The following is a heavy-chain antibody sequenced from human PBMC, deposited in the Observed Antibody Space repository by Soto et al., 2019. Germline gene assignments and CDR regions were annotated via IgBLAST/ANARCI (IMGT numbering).Heavy chain of an antibody. CDR3: ARGRYFDLYYYYGMDV. J-gene: IGHJ6*02. D-gene: IGHD3-9*01. CDR1: GYTFTGYY. Sequence: ASVKVSCKASGYTFTGYYMHWVRQALGQGLEWMGWINPNSGGTNYAQKFQGRVTMTRDTSISTAYMELSRLRSDDTAVYYCARGRYFDLYYYYGMDVWGQGTTVTVSS. V-gene: IGHV1-2*02. CDR2: INPNSGGT.